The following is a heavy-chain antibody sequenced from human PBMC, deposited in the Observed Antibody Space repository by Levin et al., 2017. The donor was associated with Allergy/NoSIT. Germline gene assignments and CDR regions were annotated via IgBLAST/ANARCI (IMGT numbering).Heavy chain of an antibody. D-gene: IGHD6-13*01. CDR3: ARDSSSWYGYYYYGMDV. Sequence: AGGSLRLSCAASGFTFSRYGMNWVRQAPGKGLEWLAVTSYDGSKKYYVDSVKGRFTISRDNSKNTLYLQMNSLRAEDTAVYYCARDSSSWYGYYYYGMDVWGQGTTVTVSS. CDR1: GFTFSRYG. V-gene: IGHV3-30*03. J-gene: IGHJ6*02. CDR2: TSYDGSKK.